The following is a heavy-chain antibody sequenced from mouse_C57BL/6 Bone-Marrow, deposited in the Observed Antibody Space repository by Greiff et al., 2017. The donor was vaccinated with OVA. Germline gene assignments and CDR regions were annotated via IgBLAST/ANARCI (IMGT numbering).Heavy chain of an antibody. CDR3: TSEVDYYGSSTFYAMDY. V-gene: IGHV1-23*01. D-gene: IGHD1-1*01. Sequence: QVQLQQSGAELVRPGASVKLSCKASGYTFTDYEMHCVKQTPVHGLEWIGAIDPETCGTAYNQKFKGKATLTADKSSSTAYMELRSLTSEDSAVYYCTSEVDYYGSSTFYAMDYWGQGTSVTVTA. CDR1: GYTFTDYE. J-gene: IGHJ4*01. CDR2: IDPETCGT.